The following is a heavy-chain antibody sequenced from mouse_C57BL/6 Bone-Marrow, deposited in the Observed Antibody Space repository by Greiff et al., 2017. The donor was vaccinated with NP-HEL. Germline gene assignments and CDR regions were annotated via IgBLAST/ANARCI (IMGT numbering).Heavy chain of an antibody. CDR3: ARHGSSCYWYFDV. CDR1: GYTFTSYW. CDR2: IHPNSGST. D-gene: IGHD1-1*01. V-gene: IGHV1-64*01. J-gene: IGHJ1*03. Sequence: QVQLQQPGAELVKPGASVKLSCKASGYTFTSYWMHWVKQRPGQGLEWIGMIHPNSGSTNYNEKFKSKATLTVDKSSSTAYMQLSSLTSEDSAVYDCARHGSSCYWYFDVWGTGTTVTVSS.